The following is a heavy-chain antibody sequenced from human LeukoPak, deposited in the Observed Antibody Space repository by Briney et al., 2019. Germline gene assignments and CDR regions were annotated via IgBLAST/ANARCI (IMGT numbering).Heavy chain of an antibody. CDR1: GYTFTNYY. V-gene: IGHV1-46*01. CDR3: ARVGYCSTTSCPFDY. CDR2: INPSGGTT. D-gene: IGHD2-2*03. Sequence: ASVKVSCKASGYTFTNYYMHWVRQAPGQGLEWMGIINPSGGTTIYAQKFQGRVTMTTDTSTSTVYMELSSLRSEDTAVYYCARVGYCSTTSCPFDYWGQGTLASVSA. J-gene: IGHJ4*02.